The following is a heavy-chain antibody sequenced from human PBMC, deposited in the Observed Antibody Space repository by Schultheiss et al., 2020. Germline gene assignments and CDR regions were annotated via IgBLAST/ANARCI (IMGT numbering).Heavy chain of an antibody. CDR1: GGSISSGGYY. CDR3: ARCYYWTYYYGMDV. J-gene: IGHJ6*02. CDR2: IYYSGST. Sequence: SETLSLTCTVSGGSISSGGYYWSWIRQHPGKGLEWIGYIYYSGSTYYNPSLKSRVTISVDTSKNQFSLKLSSVTAADTAVYYCARCYYWTYYYGMDVWGQGTTVTVSS. D-gene: IGHD1-26*01. V-gene: IGHV4-31*03.